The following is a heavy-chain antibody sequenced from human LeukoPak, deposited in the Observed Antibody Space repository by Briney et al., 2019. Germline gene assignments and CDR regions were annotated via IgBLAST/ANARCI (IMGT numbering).Heavy chain of an antibody. CDR3: ARGPYYDFWSGYWVYWFDP. D-gene: IGHD3-3*01. Sequence: PSETPSLTCAVYGGSFSGYYWSWIRQPPGKGLEWIGEINHSGSTNYNPSLKSRVTISVDTSKNQFSLKLSSVTAADTAVYYCARGPYYDFWSGYWVYWFDPWGQGTLVTVSS. J-gene: IGHJ5*02. CDR2: INHSGST. V-gene: IGHV4-34*01. CDR1: GGSFSGYY.